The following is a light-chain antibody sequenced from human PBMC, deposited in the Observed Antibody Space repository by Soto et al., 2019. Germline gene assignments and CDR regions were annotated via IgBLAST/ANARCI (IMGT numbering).Light chain of an antibody. CDR2: EVN. Sequence: QSALTQPASLSGSPGQSITISCTGTSSDIGAYDYVSWFQQHPGKAPKLMISEVNNRPSGVSNRFSGSKSGNTAYLTISGLQVEDEAEYYCSSFTSSVTDVFGTGTKVTVL. J-gene: IGLJ1*01. V-gene: IGLV2-14*01. CDR1: SSDIGAYDY. CDR3: SSFTSSVTDV.